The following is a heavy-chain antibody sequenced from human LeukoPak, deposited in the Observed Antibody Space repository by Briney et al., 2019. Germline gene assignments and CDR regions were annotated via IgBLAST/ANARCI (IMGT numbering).Heavy chain of an antibody. CDR3: ARGLDFWSGYYTNDY. CDR2: ISSSGSTI. J-gene: IGHJ4*02. V-gene: IGHV3-11*01. Sequence: GGSLRLSCAASGFTFSDYYMSWIRQAPGKGLEWVSYISSSGSTIYYADSVKGRFTISRDNAKNSLYLQMNSLRAEDTAVYYRARGLDFWSGYYTNDYWGQGTLVTVSS. D-gene: IGHD3-3*01. CDR1: GFTFSDYY.